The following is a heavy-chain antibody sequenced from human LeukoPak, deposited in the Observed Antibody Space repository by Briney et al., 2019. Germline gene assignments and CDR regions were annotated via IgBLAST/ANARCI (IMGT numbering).Heavy chain of an antibody. CDR1: GFNFRTYA. V-gene: IGHV3-7*01. Sequence: GGSLRLSCAASGFNFRTYAMTWVRQPPGKGLEWVANIKQDGSEKYYVDSVKGRFTISRDNAKNSLYLQMNSLRAEDTAVYYCAREITVTTGWFDPWGQGTLVTVSS. CDR2: IKQDGSEK. J-gene: IGHJ5*02. CDR3: AREITVTTGWFDP. D-gene: IGHD4-17*01.